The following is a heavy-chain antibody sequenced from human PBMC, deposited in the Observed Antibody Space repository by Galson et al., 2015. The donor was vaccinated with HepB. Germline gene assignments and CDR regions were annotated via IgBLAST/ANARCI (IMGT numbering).Heavy chain of an antibody. V-gene: IGHV3-7*04. J-gene: IGHJ6*02. CDR1: GFTFSSYW. D-gene: IGHD2/OR15-2a*01. CDR2: IKQDGSEK. CDR3: AGGYYGDYYYYGMDV. Sequence: SLRLSCAASGFTFSSYWMSWVRQAPGKGLEWVANIKQDGSEKYYVDSVKGRFTISRDNAKNSLYLQMNSLRAEDTAVYYCAGGYYGDYYYYGMDVWGQGTTVTVSS.